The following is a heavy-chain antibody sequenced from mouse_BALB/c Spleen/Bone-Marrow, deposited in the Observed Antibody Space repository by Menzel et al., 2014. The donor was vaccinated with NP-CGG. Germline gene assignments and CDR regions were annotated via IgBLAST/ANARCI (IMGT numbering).Heavy chain of an antibody. Sequence: VQLQQSGPELVKPGASVKISCKASGYSFTDYIMLWVNQSHGKSLEWIGNINPYYGSTSYNLKFKGKATLTVDKSSSTAYMQLNSLTSEDSVVYYCARGAYYGNYFDYWGQGTTLTVSS. CDR1: GYSFTDYI. CDR2: INPYYGST. J-gene: IGHJ2*01. D-gene: IGHD2-10*01. V-gene: IGHV1-39*01. CDR3: ARGAYYGNYFDY.